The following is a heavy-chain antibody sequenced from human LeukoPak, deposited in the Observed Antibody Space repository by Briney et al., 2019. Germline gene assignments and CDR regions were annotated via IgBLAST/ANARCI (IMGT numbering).Heavy chain of an antibody. CDR3: ARRDSYGSVPAYDY. V-gene: IGHV3-48*04. J-gene: IGHJ4*02. D-gene: IGHD5-18*01. Sequence: GGSLRLSCAASGFTFSSYSMNWVRQAPGKGLEWVSYISSSSSTIYYADSVKGRFTISRDNAKNSLYLQMNSLRAEDTAVYYCARRDSYGSVPAYDYWGQGTLVTVSS. CDR1: GFTFSSYS. CDR2: ISSSSSTI.